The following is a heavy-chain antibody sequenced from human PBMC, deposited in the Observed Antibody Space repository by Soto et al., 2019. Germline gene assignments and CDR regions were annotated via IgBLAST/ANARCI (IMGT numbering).Heavy chain of an antibody. D-gene: IGHD3-10*01. J-gene: IGHJ5*02. CDR1: GYTFTSYD. CDR3: SRRGGFGVGRRWWLDP. CDR2: MNPNSGNT. Sequence: QVQLVQSGAEVKKPGASVKVSCKASGYTFTSYDINWVRQATGQGLEWMGWMNPNSGNTGYAQKFQGRVTMTSNTGISTAYMELSSLRSEDTAVYYCSRRGGFGVGRRWWLDPWGQGTLVHVSS. V-gene: IGHV1-8*01.